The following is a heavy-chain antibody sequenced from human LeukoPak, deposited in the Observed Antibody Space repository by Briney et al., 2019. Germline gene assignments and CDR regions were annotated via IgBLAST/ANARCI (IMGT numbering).Heavy chain of an antibody. CDR3: AKGGIVDSVLDY. Sequence: GGSLRLSCAASGFTFDDFAMHWVRQTPGKGLEWVSGVTWNSGIIGYADSVKGRFTTSRDNAKNSLYLQMNSLRPEDAALYYCAKGGIVDSVLDYWGQGTLVTVSS. CDR2: VTWNSGII. J-gene: IGHJ4*02. CDR1: GFTFDDFA. D-gene: IGHD5-18*01. V-gene: IGHV3-9*01.